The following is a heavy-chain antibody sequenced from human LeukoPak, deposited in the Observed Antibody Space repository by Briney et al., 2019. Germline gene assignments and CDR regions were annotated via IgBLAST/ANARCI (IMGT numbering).Heavy chain of an antibody. J-gene: IGHJ6*03. D-gene: IGHD6-13*01. Sequence: PGGTLRLSCAASGFTFSSHGMSWVRQAPGKVLEWVSAISGSGGSTYYADSVKGRFTISRDNSKNTLYLQMNSLRAEDTAVYYCARRYSSHYYYYYMDVWGKGTTVTVSS. V-gene: IGHV3-23*01. CDR2: ISGSGGST. CDR1: GFTFSSHG. CDR3: ARRYSSHYYYYYMDV.